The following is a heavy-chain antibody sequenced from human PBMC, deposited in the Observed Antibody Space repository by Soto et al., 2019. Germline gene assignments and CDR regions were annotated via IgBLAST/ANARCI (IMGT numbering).Heavy chain of an antibody. CDR3: AKYLVLDASASYPYH. J-gene: IGHJ5*02. Sequence: QVLLVESGGGVVQPGRSLRLSCAASGFNFSNFGMHLVRHTPDKGLEWLAVISYDGTHKLHADSVQGRFSISRDNSTNTRSLQRKCLRSDDKAVYYCAKYLVLDASASYPYHWGKVTLVTVSS. CDR1: GFNFSNFG. CDR2: ISYDGTHK. V-gene: IGHV3-30*18. D-gene: IGHD3-10*01.